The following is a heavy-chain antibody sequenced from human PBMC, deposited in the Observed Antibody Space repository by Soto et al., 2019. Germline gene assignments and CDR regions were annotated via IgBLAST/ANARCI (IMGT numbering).Heavy chain of an antibody. J-gene: IGHJ4*02. D-gene: IGHD2-21*02. CDR1: GGTFSSYA. CDR2: IIPIFGTA. CDR3: ARGPGCGGDCYSTFDY. V-gene: IGHV1-69*01. Sequence: QVQLVQSGAEVKKPGSSVKVSCKASGGTFSSYAISWVRQAPGQGLEWMGGIIPIFGTANYAQKFQGRVTITADESTSTAYIELSSVRSEDTAVYYCARGPGCGGDCYSTFDYWGQGTLVTVSS.